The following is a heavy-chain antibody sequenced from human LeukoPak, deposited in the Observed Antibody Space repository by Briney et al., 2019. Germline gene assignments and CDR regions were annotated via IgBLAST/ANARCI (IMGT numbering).Heavy chain of an antibody. V-gene: IGHV3-23*01. CDR3: AKDQSHSSSSRGSFDI. CDR2: ISAGGGYT. J-gene: IGHJ3*02. D-gene: IGHD6-6*01. CDR1: GFTFSDYY. Sequence: GGSLRLSCAASGFTFSDYYMSWIRQAPGKGLEWASIISAGGGYTYYADSVKGQFTISRDYSKNTLYLQMNSLRVEDTAVYYCAKDQSHSSSSRGSFDIWGQGIMVTVSS.